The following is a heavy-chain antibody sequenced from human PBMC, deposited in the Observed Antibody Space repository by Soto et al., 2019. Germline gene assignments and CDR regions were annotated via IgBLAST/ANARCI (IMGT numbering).Heavy chain of an antibody. D-gene: IGHD3-10*01. CDR3: ARLAPGIDP. CDR2: IIPIFGTA. J-gene: IGHJ5*02. Sequence: SVKVSCKASGGTFSSYAISWVRQAPGQGLEWMGGIIPIFGTANYAQKFQGRVTITADESTSTAYMELSGLRSEDTAVYYCARLAPGIDPWGQGTLVTVSS. V-gene: IGHV1-69*13. CDR1: GGTFSSYA.